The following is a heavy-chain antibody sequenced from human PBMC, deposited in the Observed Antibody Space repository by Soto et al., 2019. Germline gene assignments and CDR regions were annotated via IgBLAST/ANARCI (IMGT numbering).Heavy chain of an antibody. CDR3: VRTRHGFDI. Sequence: EVQLAESGGGLVQPGGSMRLSCSASGFTFSTYWMHWVRQAPETGLLWVSHINGDGSYTAFPDSVKGLFTIPSDSAKNTVYLQLQSLRVEDTAVYFGVRTRHGFDILGSGTMVSVSS. J-gene: IGHJ3*02. D-gene: IGHD2-2*01. CDR1: GFTFSTYW. V-gene: IGHV3-74*01. CDR2: INGDGSYT.